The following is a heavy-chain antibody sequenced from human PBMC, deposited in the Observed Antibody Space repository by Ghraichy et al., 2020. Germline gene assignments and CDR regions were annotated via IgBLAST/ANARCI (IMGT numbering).Heavy chain of an antibody. V-gene: IGHV4-34*01. J-gene: IGHJ4*02. CDR1: GGSFSGYY. CDR3: ARRKYCSGGSCRYYFDY. Sequence: SQTLSLTCAVYGGSFSGYYWSWIRQPPGKGLEWIGEINHSGSTNYNPSLKSRVTISVDTSKNQFSLKLSSVTAADTAVYYCARRKYCSGGSCRYYFDYWGQGTLVTVSS. CDR2: INHSGST. D-gene: IGHD2-15*01.